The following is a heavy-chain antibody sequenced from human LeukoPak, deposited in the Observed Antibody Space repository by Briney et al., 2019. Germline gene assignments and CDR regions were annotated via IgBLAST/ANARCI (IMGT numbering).Heavy chain of an antibody. Sequence: SETLSLTCAVYGGSFSGYYWSWIRQPPGKGLEWIGEINRSGSTNYNPSLKSRVTISVDTSKNQFSLQLSSVTAADTAVYYCARGPVLVPGDYYYYMDVWGKGTTVTVSS. CDR3: ARGPVLVPGDYYYYMDV. CDR2: INRSGST. CDR1: GGSFSGYY. D-gene: IGHD2-2*01. V-gene: IGHV4-34*01. J-gene: IGHJ6*03.